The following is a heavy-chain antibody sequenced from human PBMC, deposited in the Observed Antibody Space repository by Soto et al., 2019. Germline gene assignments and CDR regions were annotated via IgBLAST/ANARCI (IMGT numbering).Heavy chain of an antibody. CDR1: GFTFSSYS. J-gene: IGHJ4*02. CDR3: ARGPSYSSSWPLDY. V-gene: IGHV3-21*01. Sequence: PGGSLRLSCAASGFTFSSYSMNGVRQAPGKGLEWVSSISSSSSYIYYADSVKGRFTISRDNAKNSLYLQMNSLRAEDTAVYYCARGPSYSSSWPLDYWGQGTLVTVSS. CDR2: ISSSSSYI. D-gene: IGHD6-13*01.